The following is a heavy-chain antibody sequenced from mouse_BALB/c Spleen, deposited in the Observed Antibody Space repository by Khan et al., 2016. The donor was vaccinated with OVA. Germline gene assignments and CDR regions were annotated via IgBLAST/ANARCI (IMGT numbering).Heavy chain of an antibody. V-gene: IGHV1S132*01. CDR3: AREEALYYFDY. CDR2: IYPGTDNT. CDR1: GYIFTSYW. D-gene: IGHD3-2*02. Sequence: QVQLKQSGPELMKPGASVRLSCKTSGYIFTSYWIHWVKQRSGQGLEWIARIYPGTDNTYYNEKFKDKATLTADKSSSTAYLQPSSLKSEDSAVFFCAREEALYYFDYWGQGTTLTVSS. J-gene: IGHJ2*01.